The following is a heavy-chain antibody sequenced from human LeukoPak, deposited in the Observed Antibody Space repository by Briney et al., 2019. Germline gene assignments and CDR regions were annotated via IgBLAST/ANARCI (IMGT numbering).Heavy chain of an antibody. V-gene: IGHV4-59*01. CDR2: IYYSGST. J-gene: IGHJ4*02. CDR3: AREAAVAGSFDY. D-gene: IGHD6-19*01. CDR1: GGSISSYY. Sequence: SETLSLTCTVSGGSISSYYWSWIRQPPGKGLVWIGYIYYSGSTNYNPSLKSRVTISVDTSKNQFSLKLSSVTAADTAVYYCAREAAVAGSFDYWGQGTLVTVSS.